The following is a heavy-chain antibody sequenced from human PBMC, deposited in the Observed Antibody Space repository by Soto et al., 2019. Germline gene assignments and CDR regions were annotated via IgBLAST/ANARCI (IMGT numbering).Heavy chain of an antibody. D-gene: IGHD2-15*01. CDR2: IYSGGYT. Sequence: EVQLVESGGGLIQPGGSLRLSCAVSGFTVSNNYMSWVRQAPGKGLEGVSVIYSGGYTAYGDSVKGRFTISRDNSKNTHTPQMYSRAAEGSAVFCCAPHPGGGGYWGQGTLVTVSS. V-gene: IGHV3-53*01. CDR3: APHPGGGGY. CDR1: GFTVSNNY. J-gene: IGHJ4*02.